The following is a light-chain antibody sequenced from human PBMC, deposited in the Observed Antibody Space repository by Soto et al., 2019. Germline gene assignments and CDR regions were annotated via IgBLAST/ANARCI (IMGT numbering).Light chain of an antibody. Sequence: QSVLTQPPSASGTPGQRVTISCSGSSSNIGGNFVSWFLLLPGTAPKLLVYRNDQWPSGVPGRFSGSKSGTSASLAINGLRSEDEADYYCCSYTGSVTFVLFGGGTQLTVL. CDR3: CSYTGSVTFVL. V-gene: IGLV1-47*01. CDR2: RND. CDR1: SSNIGGNF. J-gene: IGLJ2*01.